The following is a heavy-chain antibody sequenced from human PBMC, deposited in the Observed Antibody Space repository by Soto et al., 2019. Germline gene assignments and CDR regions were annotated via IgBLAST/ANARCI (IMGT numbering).Heavy chain of an antibody. V-gene: IGHV4-4*07. CDR3: ARHFDVDPSLDHYYFVL. J-gene: IGHJ2*01. Sequence: QVQLQESGPGLVKPSETLSLTCTVSGVSITPYFWSWIRQPAGGAPAWLGHIYASGRTTYNPPPKSRVTMFVSQTQVSLRLTSVTAADTAVYYCARHFDVDPSLDHYYFVLWGRGALVTVSS. CDR1: GVSITPYF. CDR2: IYASGRT. D-gene: IGHD3-9*01.